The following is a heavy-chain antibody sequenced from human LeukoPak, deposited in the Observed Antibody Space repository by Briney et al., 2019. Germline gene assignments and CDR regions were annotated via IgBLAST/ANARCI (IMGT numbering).Heavy chain of an antibody. Sequence: SETLSLTCAVYGGSFSGYYWSWIRQPPGKGLEWIGEINHSGSTNYNPSLKSRVTISVDTSKNQFSLKLSSVTAADTAVYYCAGSDGDLHRPGFDPWGQGTLVTVSS. CDR3: AGSDGDLHRPGFDP. V-gene: IGHV4-34*01. J-gene: IGHJ5*02. CDR2: INHSGST. CDR1: GGSFSGYY. D-gene: IGHD3-16*01.